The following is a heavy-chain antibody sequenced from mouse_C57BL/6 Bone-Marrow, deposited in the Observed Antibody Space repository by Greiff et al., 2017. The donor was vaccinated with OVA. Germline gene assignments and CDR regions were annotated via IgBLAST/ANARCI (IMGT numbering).Heavy chain of an antibody. Sequence: QVQLKESGAELVKPGASVKISCKASGYAFSSYWMNWVKQRPGKGLEWIGQIYPGDGDTNYNGKFKGKATLTADKSSSTAYMQLSSLTSEDSAVYFCAVTSVVATDYWGQGTTLTVSS. J-gene: IGHJ2*01. CDR3: AVTSVVATDY. CDR1: GYAFSSYW. V-gene: IGHV1-80*01. D-gene: IGHD1-1*01. CDR2: IYPGDGDT.